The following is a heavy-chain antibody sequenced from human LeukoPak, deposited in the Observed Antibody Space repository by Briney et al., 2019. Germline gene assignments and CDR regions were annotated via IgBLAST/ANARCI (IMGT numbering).Heavy chain of an antibody. CDR1: GGTFSTYA. D-gene: IGHD3-22*01. V-gene: IGHV1-69*01. CDR3: ARGTRPDSSGYTYYYYGMDV. CDR2: IIPVFDKA. J-gene: IGHJ6*02. Sequence: SVKVSCKASGGTFSTYAISWVRQAPGQGLEWMGGIIPVFDKANYAQKFQDRVTITADDSTTTAYMELSSLTSEDTAIYYCARGTRPDSSGYTYYYYGMDVWGQGTTVTVSS.